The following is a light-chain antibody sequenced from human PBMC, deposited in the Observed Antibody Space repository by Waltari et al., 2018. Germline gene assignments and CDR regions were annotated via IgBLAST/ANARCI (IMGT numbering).Light chain of an antibody. Sequence: DIVMTQSPDSLAVSLGERATINCKSSQSLFYSSNSKNYLAWYQQKTGQSPKLLIYWASTRESGVPDRFSGSGSGTDFTLTISTLQAEDVAVYYCHQYYSLFTFGPGTKVDIK. V-gene: IGKV4-1*01. CDR1: QSLFYSSNSKNY. J-gene: IGKJ3*01. CDR3: HQYYSLFT. CDR2: WAS.